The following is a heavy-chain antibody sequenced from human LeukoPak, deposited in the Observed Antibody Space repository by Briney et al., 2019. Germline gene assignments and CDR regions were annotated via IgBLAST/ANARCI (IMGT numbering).Heavy chain of an antibody. D-gene: IGHD3-22*01. CDR3: AKDISYYYDSSGLYTSYFQH. CDR2: ISWNSGSI. Sequence: GGSLRLSCAASGFTFDDYAMHWVRQAPGKGLEWVSGISWNSGSIGYADSVKGRFTISRDNAKNSLYLQMNSLRAEDTALYYCAKDISYYYDSSGLYTSYFQHWGQGTLVTVSS. J-gene: IGHJ1*01. CDR1: GFTFDDYA. V-gene: IGHV3-9*01.